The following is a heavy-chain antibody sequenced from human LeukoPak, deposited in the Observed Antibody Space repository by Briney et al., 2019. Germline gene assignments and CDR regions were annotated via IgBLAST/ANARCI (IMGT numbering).Heavy chain of an antibody. J-gene: IGHJ4*02. CDR3: AKDSSVVVITTFDY. Sequence: GGSLRLSCAASGFTLSTYSLNWFRQAPGKGLEWVAVISYDGSNKYYADSVKGRFTISRDNSKNTLYLQMNSLRAEDTAVYYCAKDSSVVVITTFDYWGQGTLVTVSS. CDR2: ISYDGSNK. CDR1: GFTLSTYS. V-gene: IGHV3-30*18. D-gene: IGHD3-22*01.